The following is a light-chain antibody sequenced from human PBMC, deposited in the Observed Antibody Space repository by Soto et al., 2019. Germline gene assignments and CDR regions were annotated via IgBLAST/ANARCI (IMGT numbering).Light chain of an antibody. CDR2: EVT. V-gene: IGLV2-14*01. CDR3: SSYTSRVTYV. Sequence: QSALTQPASVSGSPGQSITISCTGTTSHVGGYNYDSWDQQHPGEAPKLMIYEVTNRPSGVSDRFSGSKSGNTASLTISGLQAEDEADYYCSSYTSRVTYVLGTGTKLTVL. CDR1: TSHVGGYNY. J-gene: IGLJ1*01.